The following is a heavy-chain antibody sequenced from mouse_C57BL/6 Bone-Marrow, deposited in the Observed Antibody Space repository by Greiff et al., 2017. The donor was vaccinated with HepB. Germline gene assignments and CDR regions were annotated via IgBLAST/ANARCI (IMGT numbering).Heavy chain of an antibody. CDR2: INSDGGST. D-gene: IGHD2-14*01. Sequence: EVQLVESGGGLVQPGESLKLSCESNEYEFPSHDMSWVRKTPEKRLELVAAINSDGGSTYYPDTMERRFTMSRDNTKKTLSLQMSSLRSEDTALSYCARQGVRGYFDVWGTGTTVTVSS. V-gene: IGHV5-2*01. J-gene: IGHJ1*03. CDR3: ARQGVRGYFDV. CDR1: EYEFPSHD.